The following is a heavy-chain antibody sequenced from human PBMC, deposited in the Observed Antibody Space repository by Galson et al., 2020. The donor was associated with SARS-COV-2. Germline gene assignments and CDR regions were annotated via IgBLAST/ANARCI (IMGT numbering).Heavy chain of an antibody. CDR3: ARVGGSSGWYYFDF. V-gene: IGHV4-59*01. CDR1: GVSISGYY. CDR2: MYYTGST. Sequence: SETLSLTCTVSGVSISGYYWSWIRQSPVKGLELNGYMYYTGSTNYNPSLKSRVTMSIDTSKNQFSLRLSSVTAADTAVYYCARVGGSSGWYYFDFWGQGTLVTVSS. J-gene: IGHJ4*02. D-gene: IGHD6-19*01.